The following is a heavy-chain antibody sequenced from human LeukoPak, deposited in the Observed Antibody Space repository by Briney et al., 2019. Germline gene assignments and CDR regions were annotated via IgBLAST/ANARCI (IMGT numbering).Heavy chain of an antibody. CDR1: GFTFSNYW. CDR2: INSDGSST. V-gene: IGHV3-74*01. D-gene: IGHD1-26*01. Sequence: GGSLRLSCAASGFTFSNYWMHWVRQAPGKVLVWVSRINSDGSSTGYADSVKGRFTISRDNAKNTLYLQMNSLRAEDTPVYYCARVSSGSYFGYYYYYMDVWGKGTTVTVSS. J-gene: IGHJ6*03. CDR3: ARVSSGSYFGYYYYYMDV.